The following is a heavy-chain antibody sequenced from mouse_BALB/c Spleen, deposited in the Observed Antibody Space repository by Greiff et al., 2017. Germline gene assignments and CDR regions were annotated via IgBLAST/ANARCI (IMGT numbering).Heavy chain of an antibody. V-gene: IGHV5-17*02. J-gene: IGHJ2*01. CDR2: ISSGSSTI. CDR1: GFTFSSFG. CDR3: ARGGTYVGYFDY. Sequence: EVHLVESGGGLVQPGGSRKLSCAASGFTFSSFGMHWVRQAPEKGLEWVAYISSGSSTIYYADTVKGRFTISRDNPKNTLFLQMTSLRSEDTAMYYCARGGTYVGYFDYWGQGTTLTVSS. D-gene: IGHD5-1*01.